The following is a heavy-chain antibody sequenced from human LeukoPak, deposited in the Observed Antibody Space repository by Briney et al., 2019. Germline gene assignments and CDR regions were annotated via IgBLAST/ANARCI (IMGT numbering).Heavy chain of an antibody. Sequence: GGTLRLSCAASGFTFHNYAMHWVRQAPGKGLEWVSLICGDGGSTYYADSVRGGSTISRDNAKSSLCLHMDGLRAGDTAVYYCAREDGSQLDYGGRGTLVTVS. CDR1: GFTFHNYA. CDR3: AREDGSQLDY. V-gene: IGHV3-43*02. D-gene: IGHD1-26*01. CDR2: ICGDGGST. J-gene: IGHJ4*02.